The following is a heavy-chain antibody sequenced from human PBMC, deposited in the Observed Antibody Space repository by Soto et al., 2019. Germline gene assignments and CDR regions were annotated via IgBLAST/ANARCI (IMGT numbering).Heavy chain of an antibody. J-gene: IGHJ4*02. CDR3: ARGSRIQLWSIGYYFDY. CDR1: GGSISSGDYY. V-gene: IGHV4-30-4*01. Sequence: SETLSLTCTVSGGSISSGDYYWSWIRQPPGKGLEWIGYIYYSGSTYYNPSLKSRVTISVDTSKNQFSLKLSSVTAADTAVYYCARGSRIQLWSIGYYFDYWGQGTLVTVSS. CDR2: IYYSGST. D-gene: IGHD5-18*01.